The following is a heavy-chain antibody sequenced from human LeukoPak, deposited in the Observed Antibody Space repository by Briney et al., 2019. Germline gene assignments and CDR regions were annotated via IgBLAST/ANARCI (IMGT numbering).Heavy chain of an antibody. J-gene: IGHJ5*02. CDR1: GGSFSGYY. Sequence: SETLSLTCAVSGGSFSGYYWSWIRQPPGKGLEWIGEINHSGSTNYNPSLKSRVTISVDTSKNQFSLKLSSVTAADTAVYYCARLLLWFGELKIDPWGQGTLVTVSS. CDR2: INHSGST. CDR3: ARLLLWFGELKIDP. V-gene: IGHV4-34*01. D-gene: IGHD3-10*01.